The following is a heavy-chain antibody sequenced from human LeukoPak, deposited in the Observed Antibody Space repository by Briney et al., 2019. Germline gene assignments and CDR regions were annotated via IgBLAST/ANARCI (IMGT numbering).Heavy chain of an antibody. J-gene: IGHJ3*01. CDR3: ATGDDGDWSAFDF. V-gene: IGHV3-23*01. Sequence: GGSLRLSCVVSGFTFNKYAMSWVRQAPGKGLEWVSVISESGDKTLYAGSVRGRFTISRGNSKNTLSLQMNSLRAEDTALYYCATGDDGDWSAFDFWGQGTMVTVSP. CDR2: ISESGDKT. D-gene: IGHD2-21*02. CDR1: GFTFNKYA.